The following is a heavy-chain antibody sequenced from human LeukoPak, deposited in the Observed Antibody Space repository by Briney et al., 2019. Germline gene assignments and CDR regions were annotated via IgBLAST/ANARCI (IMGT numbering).Heavy chain of an antibody. CDR1: GYTFTGYY. CDR3: ARQWRYSGYDLLDY. J-gene: IGHJ4*02. D-gene: IGHD5-12*01. Sequence: ASVTVSCKASGYTFTGYYMHWVRQAPGQGLEWVGWINPNSGGTNYAQKFQGRVTMTRDTSISTAYMDLRRLRSDDTAVYYCARQWRYSGYDLLDYWGQGTLVTVSS. V-gene: IGHV1-2*02. CDR2: INPNSGGT.